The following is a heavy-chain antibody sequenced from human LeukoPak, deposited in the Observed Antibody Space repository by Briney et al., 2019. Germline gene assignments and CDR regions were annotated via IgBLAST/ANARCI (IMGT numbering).Heavy chain of an antibody. V-gene: IGHV3-48*03. J-gene: IGHJ5*02. D-gene: IGHD4-23*01. Sequence: GGSLRLSCAASGFTFSSYEMNWVRQAPGKGLEWVSYISSSGSTIYYADSVKGRFTISRDNAKNSLYLQMNSLRAEDTAVYHCARDLMTTVVSDWFDPWGQGTLVTVSS. CDR2: ISSSGSTI. CDR1: GFTFSSYE. CDR3: ARDLMTTVVSDWFDP.